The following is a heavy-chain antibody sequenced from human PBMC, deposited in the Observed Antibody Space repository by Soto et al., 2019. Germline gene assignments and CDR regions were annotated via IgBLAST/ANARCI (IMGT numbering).Heavy chain of an antibody. Sequence: RRNVRLSCAVQGFTFSRWRMTWVGQAPGKGLEWVSSISSSSSYIYYADSVKGRFTISRDNAKNSLYLQMNSLRAEDTAVYYCARDVQPPPPQLFSLLSYYSYGMDFWGQATTVTV. V-gene: IGHV3-21*01. CDR2: ISSSSSYI. J-gene: IGHJ6*02. CDR3: ARDVQPPPPQLFSLLSYYSYGMDF. D-gene: IGHD1-26*01. CDR1: GFTFSRWR.